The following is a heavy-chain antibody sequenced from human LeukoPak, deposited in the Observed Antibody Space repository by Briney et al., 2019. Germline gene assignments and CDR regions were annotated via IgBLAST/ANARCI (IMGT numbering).Heavy chain of an antibody. CDR3: ARRVFSSGNAYFDL. J-gene: IGHJ2*01. CDR2: IYYSGST. Sequence: SETLSLTCTVSGDSISTYYWSWIRQPPGKGLEWIAYIYYSGSTNYNPSLESRVTISLDTSKNQFSLKLSSVTAADTAVYYCARRVFSSGNAYFDLWGRGTLITVSS. D-gene: IGHD3-10*01. CDR1: GDSISTYY. V-gene: IGHV4-59*08.